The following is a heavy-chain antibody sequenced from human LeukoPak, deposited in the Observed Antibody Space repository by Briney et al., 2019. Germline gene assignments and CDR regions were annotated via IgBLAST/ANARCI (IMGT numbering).Heavy chain of an antibody. Sequence: SETLSLTCTVSGGSISSYYWSWIRQPAGKGLDWIGRIYTSGSTNYNLSLKSRVTMSVDTSKNQFSLKLSSVSAADTAVYYRARASLGKPETELWGQGTMVTVSS. CDR1: GGSISSYY. CDR3: ARASLGKPETEL. D-gene: IGHD1-14*01. CDR2: IYTSGST. V-gene: IGHV4-4*07. J-gene: IGHJ3*01.